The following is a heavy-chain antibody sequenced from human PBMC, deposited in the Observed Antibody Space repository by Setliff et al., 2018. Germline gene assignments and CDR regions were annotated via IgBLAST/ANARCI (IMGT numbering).Heavy chain of an antibody. V-gene: IGHV1-2*02. CDR2: IIPNSGGT. D-gene: IGHD1-26*01. CDR1: GGTFSRYA. CDR3: ARIMGIVGDNWFDP. Sequence: ASVKVSCKASGGTFSRYAISWVRQAPGQGLEWMGGIIPNSGGTNYAQKFQGRVTMTRDTSISTAYMELSRLRSDDTAVYYCARIMGIVGDNWFDPWGQGTLVTVSS. J-gene: IGHJ5*02.